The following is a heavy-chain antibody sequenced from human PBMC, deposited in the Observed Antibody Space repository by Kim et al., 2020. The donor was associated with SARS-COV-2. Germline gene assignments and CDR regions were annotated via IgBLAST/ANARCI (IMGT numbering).Heavy chain of an antibody. Sequence: GGSLRLSCAASGFTFSSYAMHWVRQAPGKGLEWVAVISYDGSNKYYADSVKGRFTISRDNSKNTLYLQMNSLRAEDTAVYYCERDGIVGATGIWDYWGQGTLVTVSS. CDR2: ISYDGSNK. V-gene: IGHV3-30-3*01. J-gene: IGHJ4*01. CDR1: GFTFSSYA. D-gene: IGHD1-26*01. CDR3: ERDGIVGATGIWDY.